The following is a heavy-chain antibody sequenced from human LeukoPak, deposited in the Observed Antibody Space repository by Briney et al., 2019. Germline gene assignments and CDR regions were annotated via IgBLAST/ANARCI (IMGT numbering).Heavy chain of an antibody. J-gene: IGHJ6*02. D-gene: IGHD3-10*01. V-gene: IGHV3-23*01. Sequence: QAGGSLRLSCAASGFTFSSYAMSWVRQAPGKGLEWVSAISGSGGSTYYADSVKGRFTISRDNSKNTLYLQMNSLRAEDTAVYYCAKAVVRGVIIDYYYYGTDVWGQGTTVTVSS. CDR1: GFTFSSYA. CDR2: ISGSGGST. CDR3: AKAVVRGVIIDYYYYGTDV.